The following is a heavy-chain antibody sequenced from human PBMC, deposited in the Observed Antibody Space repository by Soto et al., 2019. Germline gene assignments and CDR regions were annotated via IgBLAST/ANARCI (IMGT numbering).Heavy chain of an antibody. CDR2: IIPIFGTA. D-gene: IGHD6-19*01. CDR1: GGTFSSYA. V-gene: IGHV1-69*06. CDR3: ARNDIAVVGTTFDY. Sequence: SVKVSCTASGGTFSSYAISWVRQAPGQGLEWMGGIIPIFGTANYAQKFQGRVTITADKSTSTAYMELSSLRSEDTAVYYCARNDIAVVGTTFDYWGQGTLVNVSS. J-gene: IGHJ4*02.